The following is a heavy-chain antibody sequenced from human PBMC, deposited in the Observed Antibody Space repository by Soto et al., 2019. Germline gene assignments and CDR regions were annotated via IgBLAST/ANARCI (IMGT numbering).Heavy chain of an antibody. CDR3: ARDYYDSSGLYYFDY. V-gene: IGHV1-18*04. D-gene: IGHD3-22*01. J-gene: IGHJ4*02. CDR1: GYTFTTYG. CDR2: ISVYNGNT. Sequence: ASVKVSCKASGYTFTTYGINWVRQAPGQGLEWMGWISVYNGNTNYAQKLQGRVTMTTDTSTSTAYTELRSLRSDDTAVYYCARDYYDSSGLYYFDYWGQGTLVTVSS.